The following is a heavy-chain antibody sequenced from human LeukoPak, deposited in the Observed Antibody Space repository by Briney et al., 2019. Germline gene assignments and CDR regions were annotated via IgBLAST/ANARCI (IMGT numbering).Heavy chain of an antibody. V-gene: IGHV1-2*02. CDR1: GYTFTGYY. CDR3: AREPITIFGVVIQAVDAFDI. Sequence: ASVKVSCKASGYTFTGYYMHWVRQAPGQGLEWMGWINPNSGGTNYAQKFQGRVTMTRDTSISTAYMELSRLRSDDTAVYYCAREPITIFGVVIQAVDAFDIWGQGTMVTVSS. D-gene: IGHD3-3*01. CDR2: INPNSGGT. J-gene: IGHJ3*02.